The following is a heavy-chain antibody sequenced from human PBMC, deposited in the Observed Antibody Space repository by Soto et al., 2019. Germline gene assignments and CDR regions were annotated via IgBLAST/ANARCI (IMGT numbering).Heavy chain of an antibody. Sequence: QLQLQESGPGLVKPSETLSLTCTVSGGSISSSSYYWGWIRQPPGKGLEWIGSIYYSGSTYYNPARRSRVTIAVDTSKNQFSLNLSAVTAADTAVYDWATGGRAANFDYWGQGTLVTVSS. J-gene: IGHJ4*02. D-gene: IGHD6-13*01. CDR1: GGSISSSSYY. CDR2: IYYSGST. V-gene: IGHV4-39*01. CDR3: ATGGRAANFDY.